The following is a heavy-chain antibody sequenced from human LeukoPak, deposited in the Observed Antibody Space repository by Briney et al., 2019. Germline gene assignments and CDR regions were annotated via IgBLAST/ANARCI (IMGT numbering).Heavy chain of an antibody. J-gene: IGHJ1*01. Sequence: GGSLRLSYAASGFPFSSHWMHWVRQAPGEGLQWLSRISREGTSTTSGHPVKGRFSISRDNAKNLLCLQLSSLSAHGRAVHYCSGSWGSHWVDDWGQGSLVTVSS. CDR2: ISREGTST. CDR3: SGSWGSHWVDD. CDR1: GFPFSSHW. D-gene: IGHD3-16*01. V-gene: IGHV3-74*01.